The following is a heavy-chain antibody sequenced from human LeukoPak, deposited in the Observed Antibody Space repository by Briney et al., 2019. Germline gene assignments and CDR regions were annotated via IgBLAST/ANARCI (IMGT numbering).Heavy chain of an antibody. D-gene: IGHD3-9*01. Sequence: PGGSLRLSCAASGFTFRSYAMTWVRQTPGKGLEWVSGITASGGNTYYADSVKGRFTISRDNSKNTVSLHMNSLRAEDTALYYCARDLDWGAFDAWGQGTLVTVSS. J-gene: IGHJ5*02. CDR2: ITASGGNT. V-gene: IGHV3-23*01. CDR1: GFTFRSYA. CDR3: ARDLDWGAFDA.